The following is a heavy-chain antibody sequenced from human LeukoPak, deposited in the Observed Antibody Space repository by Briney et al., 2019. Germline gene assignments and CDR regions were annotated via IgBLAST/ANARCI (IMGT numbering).Heavy chain of an antibody. CDR3: ARDVYYYDSSGHDF. J-gene: IGHJ4*02. D-gene: IGHD3-22*01. CDR2: IKRDGSEK. V-gene: IGHV3-7*01. CDR1: GFTFSSYE. Sequence: GGSLRLSCAASGFTFSSYEMNWVRQAPGKGLEWVANIKRDGSEKYYVDSVRGRFTISRDNVKNSLYLQLSSLKAEDTGIYYCARDVYYYDSSGHDFWGQGTLVTVSS.